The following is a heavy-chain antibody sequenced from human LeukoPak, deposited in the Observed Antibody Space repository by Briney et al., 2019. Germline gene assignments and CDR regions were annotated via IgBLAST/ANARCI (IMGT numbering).Heavy chain of an antibody. D-gene: IGHD3-10*01. J-gene: IGHJ5*02. V-gene: IGHV4-34*01. CDR1: GGSFSGYY. CDR2: INHSGST. Sequence: SETLSLTCAVYGGSFSGYYWSWIRQPPGKGLEWIGEINHSGSTNYNPSLKSRVTISVGTSKNQFSLKLSSVTAADTAVYYCARARYYGSGSYHRWFDPWGQGTLVTVSS. CDR3: ARARYYGSGSYHRWFDP.